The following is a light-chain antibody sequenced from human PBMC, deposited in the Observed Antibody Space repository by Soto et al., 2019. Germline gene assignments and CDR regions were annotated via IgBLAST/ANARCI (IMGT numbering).Light chain of an antibody. Sequence: QSALTQPASVSGSPGQSITISCTGTSGDIGGYNYVSWYQQHPGKAPKLMIYDVSDRPSGVSNRFSGSKSGNTDSLTISGLRAEDESDYYCSSYTTSNTLLFGGGTKLTVL. CDR2: DVS. CDR3: SSYTTSNTLL. J-gene: IGLJ2*01. V-gene: IGLV2-14*01. CDR1: SGDIGGYNY.